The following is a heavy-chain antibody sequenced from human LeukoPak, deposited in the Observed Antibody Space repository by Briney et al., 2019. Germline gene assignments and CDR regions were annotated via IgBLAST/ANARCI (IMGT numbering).Heavy chain of an antibody. CDR2: ISAYNGNT. J-gene: IGHJ4*02. CDR1: GYTFTSYG. V-gene: IGHV1-18*01. CDR3: ARNIVGATSGLLDY. Sequence: ASVKVSCKASGYTFTSYGISWVRQAPGQGLEWMGWISAYNGNTNHAHKLQGRVTMTTDTSTSTAYMELRSLRSDDTAVYFCARNIVGATSGLLDYWGQGTLVTVSS. D-gene: IGHD1-26*01.